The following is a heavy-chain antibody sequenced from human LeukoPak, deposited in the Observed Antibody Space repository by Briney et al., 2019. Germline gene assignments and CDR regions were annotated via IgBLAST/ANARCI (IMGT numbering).Heavy chain of an antibody. CDR3: TTGPGGKGY. V-gene: IGHV3-15*04. J-gene: IGHJ4*02. D-gene: IGHD4-23*01. CDR1: GLTLTNAW. CDR2: IESKNDGGTT. Sequence: GGSLRLSCAASGLTLTNAWMSWVRQAPGKGLEWVGHIESKNDGGTTDYAAPVKGRFTISRDDSKNTLYLQMNSLKTEDTAVYYCTTGPGGKGYWGQGTLVTVSS.